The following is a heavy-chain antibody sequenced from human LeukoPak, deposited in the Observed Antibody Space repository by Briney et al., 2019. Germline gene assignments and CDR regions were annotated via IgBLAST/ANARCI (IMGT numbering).Heavy chain of an antibody. D-gene: IGHD3-9*01. J-gene: IGHJ4*02. Sequence: GGSLRLCCAASGFTFSSYAMSWVRQAAGKGLEWVSAISGSGGSTYYADSVKGRFTISRDNSKNTLYLQMNRLRAEDTAVYYCAKDLGRYFDWLLFDYWGQGTLVTVSS. CDR1: GFTFSSYA. CDR2: ISGSGGST. V-gene: IGHV3-23*01. CDR3: AKDLGRYFDWLLFDY.